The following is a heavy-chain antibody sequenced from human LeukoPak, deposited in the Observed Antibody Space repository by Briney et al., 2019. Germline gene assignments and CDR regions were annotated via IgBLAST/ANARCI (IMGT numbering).Heavy chain of an antibody. J-gene: IGHJ6*03. Sequence: GGSLRLSCAASGFTFSDYYMSWIRQAPGKGLEWLPYIPTSGSAIYYADSVKGRFTISRDNAKNSLYLQMNSLRAEDTAMYFCAREGRCSRTSCYATYYYMDVWGRGTTVTVSS. D-gene: IGHD2-2*01. CDR3: AREGRCSRTSCYATYYYMDV. V-gene: IGHV3-11*04. CDR1: GFTFSDYY. CDR2: IPTSGSAI.